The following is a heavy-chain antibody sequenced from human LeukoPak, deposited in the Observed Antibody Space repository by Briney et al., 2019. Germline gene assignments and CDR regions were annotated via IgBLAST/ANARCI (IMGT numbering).Heavy chain of an antibody. CDR2: ISNDGSAI. J-gene: IGHJ4*02. CDR1: GITFSDFA. CDR3: ARILDSAWGELGY. Sequence: GGSLRLSCGASGITFSDFAMHWVRQAPGKGLEWVAVISNDGSAIHYADSLKGRFTISRDNAKNSLYLQMNSLRAEDTAVYYCARILDSAWGELGYWGQGTLVTVSS. D-gene: IGHD6-19*01. V-gene: IGHV3-33*08.